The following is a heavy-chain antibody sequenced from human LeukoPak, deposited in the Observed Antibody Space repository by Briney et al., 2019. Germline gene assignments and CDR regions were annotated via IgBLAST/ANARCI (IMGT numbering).Heavy chain of an antibody. Sequence: GGSLRLSCAASGFTFSDYYMSWIRQAPGKGLEWVSYISSSGSTIYYADSVKGRFTISRDNAKNSLYLQMNSLRAEDTAVYYCARDLREYYGSGSYFRPSTSPPGFDYWGQGTLVTVSS. V-gene: IGHV3-11*01. CDR2: ISSSGSTI. J-gene: IGHJ4*02. D-gene: IGHD3-10*01. CDR1: GFTFSDYY. CDR3: ARDLREYYGSGSYFRPSTSPPGFDY.